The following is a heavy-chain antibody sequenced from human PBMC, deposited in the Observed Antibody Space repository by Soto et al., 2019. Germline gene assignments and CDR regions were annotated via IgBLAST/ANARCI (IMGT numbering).Heavy chain of an antibody. CDR3: SAEAYCGGGSCSAY. J-gene: IGHJ4*01. V-gene: IGHV3-15*01. CDR2: VKSKKDGGTT. CDR1: EFTFSTTW. D-gene: IGHD2-21*01. Sequence: GGSLRLSCAASEFTFSTTWMSWVRQAPGKGLEWVGRVKSKKDGGTTDYAAAVKGRFTVSRDDAKSTLYLQMSSLTSEDTAVYYCSAEAYCGGGSCSAYWGQGTLVTVSS.